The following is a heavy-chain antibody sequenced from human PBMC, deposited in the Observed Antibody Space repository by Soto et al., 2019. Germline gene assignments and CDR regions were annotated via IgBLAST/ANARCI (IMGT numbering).Heavy chain of an antibody. D-gene: IGHD3-16*02. J-gene: IGHJ3*02. CDR2: ISSSSSTI. CDR1: GFTFSSYS. V-gene: IGHV3-48*04. CDR3: ARDPTYDYVWGSYRYDAFDI. Sequence: GGSLRLSCAASGFTFSSYSMNWVRQAPGKGLEWVSYISSSSSTIYYADSVKGRFTISRDNAKNSLYLQMNSLRAEDTAVYYCARDPTYDYVWGSYRYDAFDIWGQGTMVTVSS.